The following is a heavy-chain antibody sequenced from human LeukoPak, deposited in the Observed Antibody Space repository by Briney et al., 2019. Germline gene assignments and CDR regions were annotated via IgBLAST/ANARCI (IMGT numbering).Heavy chain of an antibody. CDR1: GFTFGDYA. V-gene: IGHV3-49*04. Sequence: PGRSLRLSCTASGFTFGDYAMSWVRQAPGKGLEWVGFIRSKAYGGTTEYAASVKGRFTISRDDSKSIAYLQMNSLKTEDTAVYYCTRVSGYCSSTSCSAFDPWGQGTLVTVSS. J-gene: IGHJ5*02. CDR3: TRVSGYCSSTSCSAFDP. CDR2: IRSKAYGGTT. D-gene: IGHD2-2*01.